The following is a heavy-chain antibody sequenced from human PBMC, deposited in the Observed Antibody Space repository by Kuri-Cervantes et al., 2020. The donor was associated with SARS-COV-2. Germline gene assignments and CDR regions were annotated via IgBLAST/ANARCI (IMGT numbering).Heavy chain of an antibody. J-gene: IGHJ6*02. Sequence: GGSLRLSCAASGFTFSSYAMSWVRQAPGKGLEWVSSISSSSSYIYYADSVKGRFTISRDNAKNSLYLQMNSLRAEDTAVYYCARDIWGSDQYESYYYYGMDVWGQGTTVTVSS. CDR1: GFTFSSYA. CDR2: ISSSSSYI. V-gene: IGHV3-21*04. CDR3: ARDIWGSDQYESYYYYGMDV. D-gene: IGHD3-16*01.